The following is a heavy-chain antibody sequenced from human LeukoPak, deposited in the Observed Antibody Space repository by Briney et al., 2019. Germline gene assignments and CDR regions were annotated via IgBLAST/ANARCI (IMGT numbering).Heavy chain of an antibody. V-gene: IGHV1-2*02. D-gene: IGHD2-8*01. CDR1: GYTFTGYY. Sequence: ASVKVSCKASGYTFTGYYMHWVRQAPGQGLEWMGWINPNSGGTNYAQKFQGRVTITRDTSASTAYMELSSLTSEDMAVYYCARGYCTDGGCRTFDYWGQGTLVTVSS. CDR3: ARGYCTDGGCRTFDY. J-gene: IGHJ4*02. CDR2: INPNSGGT.